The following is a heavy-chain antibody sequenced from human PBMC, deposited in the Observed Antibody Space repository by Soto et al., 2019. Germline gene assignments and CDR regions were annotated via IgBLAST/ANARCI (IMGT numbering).Heavy chain of an antibody. J-gene: IGHJ6*02. V-gene: IGHV4-31*03. Sequence: QVRLEESGPGLVKPSETLSLICSVSGGSVNNADYFWSWIRHHPENGLEWIGYIYYSGSNRYNPSFKTRATLSTDTYKNHFSLRLNSVTVADTAVYFCARDADYVGSRGGMDVWARGTTVTVSS. D-gene: IGHD4-17*01. CDR2: IYYSGSN. CDR1: GGSVNNADYF. CDR3: ARDADYVGSRGGMDV.